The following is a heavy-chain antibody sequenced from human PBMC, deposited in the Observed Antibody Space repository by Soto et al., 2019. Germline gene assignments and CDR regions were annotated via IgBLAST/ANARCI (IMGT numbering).Heavy chain of an antibody. D-gene: IGHD3-22*01. CDR1: GFTFSSYA. J-gene: IGHJ4*02. CDR2: ISYDGSNK. V-gene: IGHV3-30-3*01. Sequence: QVQLVESGGGVVQPGRSLRLSCAASGFTFSSYAMHWVRQAPGKGLEWVAVISYDGSNKYYADSVKGRFTISRDNSKNTPYLQMNSLRAEDTAVYYCARDPEATDSSGYFPGYWGQGTLVTVSS. CDR3: ARDPEATDSSGYFPGY.